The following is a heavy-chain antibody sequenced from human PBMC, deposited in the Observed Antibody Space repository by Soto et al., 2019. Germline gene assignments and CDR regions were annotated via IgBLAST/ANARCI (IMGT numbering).Heavy chain of an antibody. CDR2: INHSGST. V-gene: IGHV4-34*01. CDR1: GGSFSGYY. J-gene: IGHJ5*02. Sequence: LSLTCAVYGGSFSGYYWSWIRQPPGKGLEWIGEINHSGSTNYNPSLKSRVTISVDTSKNQFSLKLSSVTAADTAVYYCARGDPSSGWYRGWFDPWGQGTLVTVSS. D-gene: IGHD6-19*01. CDR3: ARGDPSSGWYRGWFDP.